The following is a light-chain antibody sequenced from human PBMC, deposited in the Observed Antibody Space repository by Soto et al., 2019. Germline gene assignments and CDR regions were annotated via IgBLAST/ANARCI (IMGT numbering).Light chain of an antibody. Sequence: DFQMTQSPSSLSASVGDRVTITCRASQDISDHLAWYQQKPGKVPNLLIYAASTLQSGVPSRFSGGGSGTDFTLTISRLQPEDLATYYCQKYNTTPRTFGQGTKVEVK. CDR1: QDISDH. J-gene: IGKJ1*01. CDR3: QKYNTTPRT. V-gene: IGKV1-27*01. CDR2: AAS.